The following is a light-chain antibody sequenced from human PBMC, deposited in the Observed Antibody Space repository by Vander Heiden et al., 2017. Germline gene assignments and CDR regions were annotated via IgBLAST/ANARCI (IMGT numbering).Light chain of an antibody. CDR1: NLATKT. CDR2: DNS. CDR3: QVWESSSNHRV. Sequence: SYVLTQPPSVPVAPGQTARITPGRTNLATKTAHRYQQKPGQAPVLVVYDNSDRPSGIPDRFAGSNSGNTATLTISRVEAGDEADYYCQVWESSSNHRVCGGGTKLTVL. V-gene: IGLV3-21*02. J-gene: IGLJ3*02.